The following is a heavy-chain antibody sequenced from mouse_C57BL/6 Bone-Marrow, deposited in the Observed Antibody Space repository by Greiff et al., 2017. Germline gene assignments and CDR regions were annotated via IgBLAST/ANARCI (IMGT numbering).Heavy chain of an antibody. D-gene: IGHD2-2*01. Sequence: QVQLQQSGPELVKPGASVKISCKASGYAFSSSWMNWVKQRPGKGLEWIGRIYPGDGDTNYNGKFKGKATLTADKSSSPAYMQLSSLTSEDSAVYYCAGVSFYYGFTWFAYWGQGTLVTVSA. V-gene: IGHV1-82*01. J-gene: IGHJ3*01. CDR3: AGVSFYYGFTWFAY. CDR2: IYPGDGDT. CDR1: GYAFSSSW.